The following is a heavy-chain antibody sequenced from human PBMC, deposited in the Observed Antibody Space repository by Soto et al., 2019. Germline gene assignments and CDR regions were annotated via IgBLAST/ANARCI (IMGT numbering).Heavy chain of an antibody. Sequence: QGQLVQSGAEVKKPGASVKVSCKASGYTFTSYAINWVRQATAQGLEWMGGMNPNSGNTGYEQKFQGRVTMTRNTTKSPAYMALSSLSSEDTAADYSARGGWDDVWKGDLDAIDIGGKGTIVTVCS. CDR1: GYTFTSYA. CDR3: ARGGWDDVWKGDLDAIDI. J-gene: IGHJ3*02. D-gene: IGHD3-3*01. V-gene: IGHV1-8*01. CDR2: MNPNSGNT.